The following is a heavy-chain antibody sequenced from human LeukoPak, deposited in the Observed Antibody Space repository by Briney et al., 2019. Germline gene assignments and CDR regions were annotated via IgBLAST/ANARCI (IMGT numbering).Heavy chain of an antibody. CDR1: GGSISSYY. CDR3: ARVNYGSGSYYSPFDY. V-gene: IGHV4-59*12. Sequence: SETLSLTCTVSGGSISSYYWSWIRQPPGKGLEWIGYIYYSGSTNYNPSLKSRVTISVDTSKNQFSLKLSSVTAADTAVYYCARVNYGSGSYYSPFDYWGQGTLVTVSS. J-gene: IGHJ4*02. CDR2: IYYSGST. D-gene: IGHD3-10*01.